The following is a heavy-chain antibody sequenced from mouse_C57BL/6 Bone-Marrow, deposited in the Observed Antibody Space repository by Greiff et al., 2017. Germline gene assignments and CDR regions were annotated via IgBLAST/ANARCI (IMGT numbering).Heavy chain of an antibody. J-gene: IGHJ4*01. Sequence: EVKLVESGGGLVQSGRSLRLSCATSGFTFSDFYMEWVRQAPGKGLEWIAASRNKANDYTTEYSASVKGRFTVSRDTSQSILYLQMNALRAEDTAIHYCARDAPYAMDYWGQGTSVTVSS. CDR1: GFTFSDFY. V-gene: IGHV7-1*01. CDR2: SRNKANDYTT. CDR3: ARDAPYAMDY.